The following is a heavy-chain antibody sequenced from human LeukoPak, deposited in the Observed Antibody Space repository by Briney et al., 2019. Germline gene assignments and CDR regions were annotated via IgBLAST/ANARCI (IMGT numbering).Heavy chain of an antibody. Sequence: SETLSLTCTVSGGSISSYYWSWIRRPPGKGLEWIGYIYYSGSTNYNPSLKSRVTISVDTSKNQFSLKLSSVTAADTAVYYCARAWGYCSGGSCYSFFDYWGQGTLVTVSS. CDR1: GGSISSYY. J-gene: IGHJ4*02. V-gene: IGHV4-59*08. D-gene: IGHD2-15*01. CDR3: ARAWGYCSGGSCYSFFDY. CDR2: IYYSGST.